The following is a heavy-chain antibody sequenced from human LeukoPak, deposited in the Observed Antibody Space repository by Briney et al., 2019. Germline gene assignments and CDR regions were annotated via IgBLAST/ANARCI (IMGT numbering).Heavy chain of an antibody. CDR3: ARGIGGYDQGLDY. CDR2: IIPIFGTA. V-gene: IGHV1-69*05. J-gene: IGHJ4*02. D-gene: IGHD5-12*01. CDR1: GGTFSSYA. Sequence: SVKVSCKASGGTFSSYAISWVRQAPGQGLEWMGGIIPIFGTANYAQKFQGRVTITTDESTSTAYVELSGLRPEDTAVYYCARGIGGYDQGLDYWGQGTLVTVSS.